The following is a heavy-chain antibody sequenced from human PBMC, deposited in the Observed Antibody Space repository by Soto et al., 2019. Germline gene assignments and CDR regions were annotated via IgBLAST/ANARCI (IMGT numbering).Heavy chain of an antibody. CDR2: INPNSGGT. CDR1: GYTFTGYF. Sequence: GASVKVSRKASGYTFTGYFMHGVRQAPGQGLEWMGWINPNSGGTNYAQKFQGRVTMTRDTSIGTAYMELSRLRSDDTAVYYCATSPRYCSGGSCWDYWGQGTLVTVSS. V-gene: IGHV1-2*02. D-gene: IGHD2-15*01. J-gene: IGHJ4*02. CDR3: ATSPRYCSGGSCWDY.